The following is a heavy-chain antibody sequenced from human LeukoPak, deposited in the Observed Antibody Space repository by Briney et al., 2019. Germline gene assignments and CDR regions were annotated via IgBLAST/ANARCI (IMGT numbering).Heavy chain of an antibody. CDR3: ARVSTPRDWFDP. J-gene: IGHJ5*02. CDR2: IIPILGIA. Sequence: ASVKVSCKASGGTFSSYAISWVRQAPGQGLEWMGRIIPILGIANYAQKFQGRVTITADKSTSTAYMELSSLRSEDTAVYYCARVSTPRDWFDPWGQGTLVTVSS. CDR1: GGTFSSYA. D-gene: IGHD2-2*01. V-gene: IGHV1-69*04.